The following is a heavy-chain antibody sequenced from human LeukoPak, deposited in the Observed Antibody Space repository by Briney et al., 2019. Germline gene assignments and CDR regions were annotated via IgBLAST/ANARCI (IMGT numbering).Heavy chain of an antibody. J-gene: IGHJ4*02. V-gene: IGHV3-20*04. CDR2: INWNGDRT. Sequence: GGSLRLSCAASGFTFHDYDMSWVRQSPGKGLEWVSGINWNGDRTGYADSVKGRFTISRDNAKKTLYLQMNSLRAEDTALYYCARRDYYGSGSPAFWGQGTLVTVSS. CDR3: ARRDYYGSGSPAF. CDR1: GFTFHDYD. D-gene: IGHD3-10*01.